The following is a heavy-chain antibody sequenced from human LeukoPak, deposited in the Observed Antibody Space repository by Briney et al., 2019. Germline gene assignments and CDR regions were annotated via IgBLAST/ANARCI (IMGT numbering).Heavy chain of an antibody. CDR2: IKQDGSEK. Sequence: GGSLRLSCAASGFTFNTYWMTWVRHAPGKGLEWVANIKQDGSEKYYVDSVKGRFTISRDNAKNSLYLQMDSLRAEDTAVYYCAREPTTQTKASCSGGNCLGYFDYCGQGTLVTASS. CDR3: AREPTTQTKASCSGGNCLGYFDY. D-gene: IGHD2-15*01. V-gene: IGHV3-7*01. J-gene: IGHJ4*02. CDR1: GFTFNTYW.